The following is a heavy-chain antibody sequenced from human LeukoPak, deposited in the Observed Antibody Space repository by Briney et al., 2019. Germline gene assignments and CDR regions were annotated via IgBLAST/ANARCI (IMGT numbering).Heavy chain of an antibody. D-gene: IGHD2-2*01. J-gene: IGHJ4*02. Sequence: GGSLRLSCAASGFTLSSYGMNWVRQAPGKGLEWVSYISSSSSTMYYADSVKGRFTISRDNANNSLYLQMNSLRAEDTAVYYCARDACSSTSCYFDYWRQGTLVTVSS. V-gene: IGHV3-48*01. CDR3: ARDACSSTSCYFDY. CDR1: GFTLSSYG. CDR2: ISSSSSTM.